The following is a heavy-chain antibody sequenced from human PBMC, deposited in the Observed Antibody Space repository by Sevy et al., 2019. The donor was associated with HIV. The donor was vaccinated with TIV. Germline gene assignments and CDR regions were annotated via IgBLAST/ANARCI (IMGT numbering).Heavy chain of an antibody. Sequence: SETLSLTCTVSGGSITSLYWNWIRQPPGKGLEWIANIYYNGHINYNPSLKSRVTLSLDTSKNPFSLRLSSVTAADTAMYYCAGENAWGRGYSWGQGTLVTLSS. J-gene: IGHJ4*02. CDR1: GGSITSLY. CDR3: AGENAWGRGYS. D-gene: IGHD1-26*01. CDR2: IYYNGHI. V-gene: IGHV4-59*08.